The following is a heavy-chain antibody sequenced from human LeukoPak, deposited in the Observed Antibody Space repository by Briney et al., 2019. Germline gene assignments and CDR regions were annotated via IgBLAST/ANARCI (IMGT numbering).Heavy chain of an antibody. CDR3: AREWGYYFDY. CDR1: GGSISSDGYS. V-gene: IGHV4-30-2*01. Sequence: SDTLSLTYAVSGGSISSDGYSWSWIRQPPGKGLEWIGYIYHSGSTYYNPSLKSRVTISVDRSKNQFSLKLSSVTAADTAVYYCAREWGYYFDYWGQGTLVTVSS. CDR2: IYHSGST. D-gene: IGHD3-16*01. J-gene: IGHJ4*02.